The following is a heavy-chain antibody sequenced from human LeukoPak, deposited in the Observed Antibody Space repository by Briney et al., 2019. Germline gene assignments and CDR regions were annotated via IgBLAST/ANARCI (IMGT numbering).Heavy chain of an antibody. Sequence: SSVKVSCKASGGTFSSYAISWARQAPGQGLEWMGGIIPIFGTANYAQKFQGRVTITADESTSTAYMELSSLRSEDTAVYYCARDWVYSGSYSFWFDPWGQGTLVTVSS. CDR2: IIPIFGTA. J-gene: IGHJ5*02. CDR3: ARDWVYSGSYSFWFDP. D-gene: IGHD1-26*01. V-gene: IGHV1-69*01. CDR1: GGTFSSYA.